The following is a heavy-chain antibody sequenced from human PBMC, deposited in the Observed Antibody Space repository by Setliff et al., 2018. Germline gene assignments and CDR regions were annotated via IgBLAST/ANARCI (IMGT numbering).Heavy chain of an antibody. CDR3: ARDARDFWSGYSSHEGFDP. Sequence: ASVKVSCKASGYTFTSYDINWVRQATGQGLEWMGWMNPNSGNTGYAQKFQGRVTITRNTSISTAYMELSSLRSEDTAVYYCARDARDFWSGYSSHEGFDPWGQGTLVTVSS. CDR2: MNPNSGNT. V-gene: IGHV1-8*03. J-gene: IGHJ5*02. CDR1: GYTFTSYD. D-gene: IGHD3-3*01.